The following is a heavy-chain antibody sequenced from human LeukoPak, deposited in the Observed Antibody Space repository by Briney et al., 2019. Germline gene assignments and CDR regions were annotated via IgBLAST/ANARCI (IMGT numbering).Heavy chain of an antibody. Sequence: PGGSLRLSCAASGFIFSNYGIHWVRQAPGKGLEWVAFIRSDGSEKYYTDSVRGRFTISRDNSKNTLYLQMNSLRAEDTAVYYCVSYVDTVRYDALDIWGQGTMVTVSS. CDR1: GFIFSNYG. CDR3: VSYVDTVRYDALDI. V-gene: IGHV3-30*02. D-gene: IGHD5-18*01. J-gene: IGHJ3*02. CDR2: IRSDGSEK.